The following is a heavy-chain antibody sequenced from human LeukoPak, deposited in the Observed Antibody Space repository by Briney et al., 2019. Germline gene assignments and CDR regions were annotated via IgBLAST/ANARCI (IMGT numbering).Heavy chain of an antibody. CDR2: TYYRSKWYD. V-gene: IGHV6-1*01. CDR1: GDSVSSNSAA. D-gene: IGHD5-24*01. Sequence: SQTLSLTCAISGDSVSSNSAAWNWIRQSLSRGLEWLGRTYYRSKWYDDYAVSVKSRITINPDTSKNQFSLLLHSVTPEDTAVYYCARQGPTWPFDYWGQGTRVTVSS. CDR3: ARQGPTWPFDY. J-gene: IGHJ4*02.